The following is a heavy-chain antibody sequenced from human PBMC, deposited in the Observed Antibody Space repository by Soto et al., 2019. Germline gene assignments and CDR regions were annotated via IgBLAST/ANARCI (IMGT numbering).Heavy chain of an antibody. J-gene: IGHJ4*02. D-gene: IGHD3-10*01. CDR3: ARVAMVRGVIISHFDY. CDR2: IIPIFGTA. CDR1: GGTFSSYA. V-gene: IGHV1-69*01. Sequence: QVQLVQSGAEVKKPGSSVKVSCKASGGTFSSYAISWVRQAPGQGLEWMGGIIPIFGTANYAQKFQGRVTITADESTSTGYMELSSLRSEDTAVYYCARVAMVRGVIISHFDYWGQGTLVTVSS.